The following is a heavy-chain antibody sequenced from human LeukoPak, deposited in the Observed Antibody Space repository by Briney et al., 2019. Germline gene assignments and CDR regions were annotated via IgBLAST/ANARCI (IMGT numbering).Heavy chain of an antibody. CDR3: AKGVYGSGSYYGMDV. V-gene: IGHV3-23*01. CDR2: INDNGGQT. J-gene: IGHJ6*04. CDR1: GFAFSNYA. D-gene: IGHD3-10*01. Sequence: PGGSLRLSCAASGFAFSNYAMTWVRQAPGKGLEWVSNINDNGGQTHYADSVKGRFTISRENSKNTLFLQMDSLRAEDTAVYYCAKGVYGSGSYYGMDVWGKGTTVTVSS.